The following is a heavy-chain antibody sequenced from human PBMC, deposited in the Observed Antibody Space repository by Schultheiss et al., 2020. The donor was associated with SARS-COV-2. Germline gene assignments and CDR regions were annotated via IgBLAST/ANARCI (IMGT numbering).Heavy chain of an antibody. V-gene: IGHV1-69*05. J-gene: IGHJ4*02. CDR1: GGTFNSYA. CDR3: ARADSSGYYSYFDY. CDR2: IIPIFGTA. Sequence: SVKVSCKASGGTFNSYAISWVRQAPGQGLEWMGGIIPIFGTANYAQKFQGRVTITRDTSASTAYMELSSLRSEDTAVYYCARADSSGYYSYFDYWGQGTLVTVSS. D-gene: IGHD3-22*01.